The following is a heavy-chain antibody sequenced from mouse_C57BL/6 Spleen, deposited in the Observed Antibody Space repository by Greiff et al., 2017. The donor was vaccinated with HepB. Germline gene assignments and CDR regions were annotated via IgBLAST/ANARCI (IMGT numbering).Heavy chain of an antibody. V-gene: IGHV14-3*01. Sequence: VQLQQSVAELVRPGASVKLSCTASGFNIKNTYMHWVKQRPEHGLEWIGRIDPANGNTKYAPKFQGKATITADTSSNTAYLQLSSLTSEDTAIYYCARSEDYGCSPFAYWGQGTLVTVSA. D-gene: IGHD1-1*01. CDR2: IDPANGNT. CDR3: ARSEDYGCSPFAY. J-gene: IGHJ3*01. CDR1: GFNIKNTY.